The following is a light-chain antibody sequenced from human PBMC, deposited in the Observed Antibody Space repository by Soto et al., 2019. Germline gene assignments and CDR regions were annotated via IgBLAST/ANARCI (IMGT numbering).Light chain of an antibody. J-gene: IGLJ3*02. CDR3: AAWDDNLSGWV. CDR1: RANIGSNY. Sequence: QSVLTQPPSASSSPGQWVSSSCSGGRANIGSNYVYWYQQLPGPAPRLLMYSNNQRPSGVPGRFSVSKSGTSASLAISGLRSEDEADYYCAAWDDNLSGWVFGGGTPLTVL. CDR2: SNN. V-gene: IGLV1-47*02.